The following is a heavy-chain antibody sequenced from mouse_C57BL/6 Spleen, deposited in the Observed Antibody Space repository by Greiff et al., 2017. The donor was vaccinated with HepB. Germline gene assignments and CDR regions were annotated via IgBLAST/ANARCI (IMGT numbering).Heavy chain of an antibody. D-gene: IGHD1-1*01. J-gene: IGHJ3*01. CDR1: GYSITSGYD. CDR2: ISYSGST. CDR3: ARGITTVGGAWFAY. V-gene: IGHV3-1*01. Sequence: EVKVVESGPGMVKPSQSLSLTCTVTGYSITSGYDWHWIRHFPGNKLEWMGYISYSGSTNYNPSLKSRISITHDTSKNHFFLKLNSVTTEDTATYYCARGITTVGGAWFAYWGQGTLVTVSA.